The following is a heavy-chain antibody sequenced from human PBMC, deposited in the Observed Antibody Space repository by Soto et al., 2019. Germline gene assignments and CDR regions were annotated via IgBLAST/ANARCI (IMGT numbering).Heavy chain of an antibody. V-gene: IGHV4-34*01. Sequence: PSETLSLTCAVYGGSFSGYYWSWIRQPPGNGLEWIGEINHSGSTNYNPSLKSRVTISVDTSKNQFSLKLSSVTAADTAVYYCARELGYCSGGSCYSGFWYYYYYMDVWGKGTTVTVSS. CDR2: INHSGST. CDR3: ARELGYCSGGSCYSGFWYYYYYMDV. D-gene: IGHD2-15*01. J-gene: IGHJ6*03. CDR1: GGSFSGYY.